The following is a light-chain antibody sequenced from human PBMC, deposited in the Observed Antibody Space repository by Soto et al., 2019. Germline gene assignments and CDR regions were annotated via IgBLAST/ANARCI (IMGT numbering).Light chain of an antibody. CDR3: QKYNNAPLT. Sequence: DIQMTQSPSSLSASVGDRVTITCRASQGISNFLAWYQQKPGKAPKLLIYGASTLQSGVPSRFSGSTSGTHFTLTISSLQAEDVATYYCQKYNNAPLTFGGGNKVEIK. CDR2: GAS. CDR1: QGISNF. V-gene: IGKV1-27*01. J-gene: IGKJ4*01.